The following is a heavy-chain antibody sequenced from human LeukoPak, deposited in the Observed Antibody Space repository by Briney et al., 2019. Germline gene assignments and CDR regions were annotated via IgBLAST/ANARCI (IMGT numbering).Heavy chain of an antibody. CDR1: GGSFSGYY. Sequence: SETLSLTCAVYGGSFSGYYWSWIRQPPGKGLEWIGEINHSGSTNYNPSLKSRVTISVDTSKNQFSLKLSSVTAADTAVYCCARQISRTLDYWGQGTLVTVSS. J-gene: IGHJ4*02. CDR2: INHSGST. D-gene: IGHD1-14*01. V-gene: IGHV4-34*01. CDR3: ARQISRTLDY.